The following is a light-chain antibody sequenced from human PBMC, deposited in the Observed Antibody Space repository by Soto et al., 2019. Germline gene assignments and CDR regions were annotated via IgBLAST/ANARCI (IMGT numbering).Light chain of an antibody. V-gene: IGKV3-20*01. CDR1: QSISNRY. CDR2: GAS. Sequence: IVLTQSPCTLSLSPGETATFSCRASQSISNRYLAWYQQKPGQAPRLLIYGASSRATGIPDRFSGSGSGTDFTLTISRLEPEDSAVYYCQQYGSTFGQGTRLEIK. CDR3: QQYGST. J-gene: IGKJ5*01.